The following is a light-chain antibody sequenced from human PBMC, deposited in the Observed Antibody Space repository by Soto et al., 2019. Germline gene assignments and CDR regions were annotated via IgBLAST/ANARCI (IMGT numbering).Light chain of an antibody. J-gene: IGKJ1*01. CDR3: QQSYSSWT. CDR1: QNNGSL. V-gene: IGKV1-39*01. Sequence: DIQMTQSPSSLSASVGDRVTITCRASQNNGSLLNWFQQKPGKAPNLLIYGASTLHSGVPSRFSGSGSGTDFTLTISSLQPEDFATFYCQQSYSSWTFGQGTKVEIK. CDR2: GAS.